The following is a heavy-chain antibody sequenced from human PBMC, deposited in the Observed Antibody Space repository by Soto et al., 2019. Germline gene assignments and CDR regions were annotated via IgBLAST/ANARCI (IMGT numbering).Heavy chain of an antibody. Sequence: GGSLRLSCAASGFTFSNYCIHWVRQAPCKGLEWVAVISYDGINKYYADSVKGRFTISRDNSKNTLHLQMNSLRAEDTAVYYCAKDLGRGSYLSDAFDICGQGTMVAV. CDR2: ISYDGINK. D-gene: IGHD1-26*01. J-gene: IGHJ3*02. V-gene: IGHV3-30*18. CDR3: AKDLGRGSYLSDAFDI. CDR1: GFTFSNYC.